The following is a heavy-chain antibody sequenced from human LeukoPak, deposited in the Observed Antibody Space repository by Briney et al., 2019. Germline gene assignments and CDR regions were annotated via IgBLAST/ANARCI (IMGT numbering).Heavy chain of an antibody. J-gene: IGHJ4*02. CDR2: ISAYNGNT. D-gene: IGHD5-18*01. Sequence: GASVKVSCKASGYTFTSYGISWVRQAPGQGLEWMGWISAYNGNTNYAQKLQGRVTMTTDTSTNTAYMELRSLRSDDTAVYYCAGDGEGYSYGYDFPYYFDYWGQGTLVTVSS. V-gene: IGHV1-18*01. CDR1: GYTFTSYG. CDR3: AGDGEGYSYGYDFPYYFDY.